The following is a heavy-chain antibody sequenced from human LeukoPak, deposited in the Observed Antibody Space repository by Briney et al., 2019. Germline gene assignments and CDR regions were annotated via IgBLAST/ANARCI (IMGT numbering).Heavy chain of an antibody. Sequence: GGSLRLSCAASGFTFSSHAMHWVRQAPGKGLEWVAVISYDGSNKYYADAVKGRFTISRDNSKNTLYLQMNRLRAEDTAVYYCERVGAFDIWGQGKMVTVSS. J-gene: IGHJ3*02. CDR1: GFTFSSHA. CDR2: ISYDGSNK. V-gene: IGHV3-30*04. CDR3: ERVGAFDI.